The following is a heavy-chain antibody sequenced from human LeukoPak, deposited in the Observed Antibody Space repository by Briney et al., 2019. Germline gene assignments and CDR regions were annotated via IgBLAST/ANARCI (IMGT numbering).Heavy chain of an antibody. CDR3: ARQTGSGLFTLP. CDR2: INHSGST. D-gene: IGHD3/OR15-3a*01. V-gene: IGHV4-34*01. J-gene: IGHJ4*02. CDR1: GGSFSGYY. Sequence: SETLSLTCAVYGGSFSGYYWSWIRQPPGKGLEWIGEINHSGSTNYNPSLKSRVTISIDTSKNQISLRLTSVTAADTAMYYCARQTGSGLFTLPGGQGTLVTVSS.